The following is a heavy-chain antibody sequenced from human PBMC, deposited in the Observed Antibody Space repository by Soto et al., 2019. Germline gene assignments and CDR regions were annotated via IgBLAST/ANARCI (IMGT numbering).Heavy chain of an antibody. CDR1: GFSFDDYA. J-gene: IGHJ6*03. Sequence: GGSLRLSCAASGFSFDDYAMHWVRQAPGKGLEWVSGISWNSGSIGYADSVKGRFTISRDNAKKSLYLQMNSLRAEDTALYYCACSRYSYYYMDVWGKGTTVTVSS. CDR2: ISWNSGSI. V-gene: IGHV3-9*01. CDR3: ACSRYSYYYMDV. D-gene: IGHD3-10*02.